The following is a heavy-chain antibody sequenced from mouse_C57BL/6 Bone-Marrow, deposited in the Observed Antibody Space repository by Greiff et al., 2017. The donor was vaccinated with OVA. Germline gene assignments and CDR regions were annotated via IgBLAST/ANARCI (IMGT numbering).Heavy chain of an antibody. CDR3: ASRGDFYDGCFDY. CDR2: FNPSSGYP. CDR1: GYTFTSYW. V-gene: IGHV1-7*01. J-gene: IGHJ2*01. Sequence: QVQLQQSGAELAKPGASVKLSCKASGYTFTSYWMHWVKQRPGQGLEWIGYFNPSSGYPKYNQKFKDKATLTADKSSSTAYRQLSCLTYEDSAVDYCASRGDFYDGCFDYGGQGPTLTVSS. D-gene: IGHD1-2*01.